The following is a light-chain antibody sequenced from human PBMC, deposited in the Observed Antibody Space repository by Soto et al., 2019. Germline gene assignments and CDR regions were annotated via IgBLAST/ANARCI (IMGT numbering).Light chain of an antibody. J-gene: IGKJ5*01. CDR2: GAS. CDR1: QSVSNNY. Sequence: IVLTQSPGTLSLSPGERATLSCRSSQSVSNNYLAWYHQKPGLAPRLLIYGASSRAAGIPDRFSGRGSGTDFTLTISRLEPEDFAVYYCQQYEKWPPSITFGQGTLLEIK. CDR3: QQYEKWPPSIT. V-gene: IGKV3-20*01.